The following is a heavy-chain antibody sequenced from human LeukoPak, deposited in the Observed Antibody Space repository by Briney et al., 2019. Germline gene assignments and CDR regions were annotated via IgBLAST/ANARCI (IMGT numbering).Heavy chain of an antibody. CDR3: ATIYGGNPYDMDV. CDR1: GYTFTSYY. D-gene: IGHD4-23*01. Sequence: GASVKVSCKASGYTFTSYYMHWVRQAPGQGLEWMGIINPSGGSTSYAQKFQGRVTMTRDTSTSTVYMELSSLRSEDTAVYYCATIYGGNPYDMDVWGQGTTVTVSS. J-gene: IGHJ6*02. CDR2: INPSGGST. V-gene: IGHV1-46*01.